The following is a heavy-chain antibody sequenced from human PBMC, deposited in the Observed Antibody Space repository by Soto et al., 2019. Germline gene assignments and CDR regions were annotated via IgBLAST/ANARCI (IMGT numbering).Heavy chain of an antibody. CDR3: AKESLPEHYGDTLFDY. J-gene: IGHJ4*02. D-gene: IGHD4-17*01. V-gene: IGHV3-23*01. Sequence: EVQLLESGGALVRPGGSLRLSCAASGFSFNNYALSWVPQPPGKGLEGVSTFSAGGPAYYAASVQGRFTIARDSSQDTVHLQISDLRPEDTAVYYCAKESLPEHYGDTLFDYWGQGTRVTVSS. CDR2: FSAGGPA. CDR1: GFSFNNYA.